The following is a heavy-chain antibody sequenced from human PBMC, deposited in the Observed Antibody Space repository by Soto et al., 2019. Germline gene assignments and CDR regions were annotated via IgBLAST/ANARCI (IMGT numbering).Heavy chain of an antibody. Sequence: EVQLVESGGGLVQPGGSLRLSCAASGFTFSSYWMHWVRQTPGKGLVSVSRINSDGSSTSYADSVKGRFTISRDNAKNPLYLQMNSLRAEDTAVYYCASGPLWFGEPHWGQGTLVTVSS. CDR3: ASGPLWFGEPH. J-gene: IGHJ4*02. D-gene: IGHD3-10*01. V-gene: IGHV3-74*01. CDR2: INSDGSST. CDR1: GFTFSSYW.